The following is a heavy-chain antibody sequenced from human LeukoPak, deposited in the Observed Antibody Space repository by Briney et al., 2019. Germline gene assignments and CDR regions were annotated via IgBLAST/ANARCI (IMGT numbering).Heavy chain of an antibody. Sequence: SETLSLTCALYGGSFSGYYWSWIRQPPGKGLEWIGEINHSGSTNYNPSLKSRVTISVDTSRNQFSLKLSSVTAADTAVYYCARVSYSSTHGVRSTAFDIWGQGTMVTVSS. D-gene: IGHD6-13*01. J-gene: IGHJ3*02. CDR2: INHSGST. CDR3: ARVSYSSTHGVRSTAFDI. CDR1: GGSFSGYY. V-gene: IGHV4-34*01.